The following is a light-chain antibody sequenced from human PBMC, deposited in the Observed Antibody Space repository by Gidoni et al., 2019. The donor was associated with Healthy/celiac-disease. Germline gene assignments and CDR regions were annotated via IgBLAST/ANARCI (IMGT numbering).Light chain of an antibody. CDR2: DAS. CDR3: QQRSNWPLYT. Sequence: IVLTQSPATLSLSPGERATLSCRASQSVSSYVAWYQQKPGQAPRLLIYDASNRATGIPARFSGSGSGTDFTLTISSLEPEDFAVYYCQQRSNWPLYTFGQGTKLEIK. V-gene: IGKV3-11*01. CDR1: QSVSSY. J-gene: IGKJ2*01.